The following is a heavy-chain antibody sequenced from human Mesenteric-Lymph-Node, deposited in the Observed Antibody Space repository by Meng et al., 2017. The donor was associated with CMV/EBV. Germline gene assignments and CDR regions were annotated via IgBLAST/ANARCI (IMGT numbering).Heavy chain of an antibody. CDR1: GFTFSNYA. Sequence: GGSLRLSGAASGFTFSNYAMSWVRQAPGKGLEWVSALSGSGGSAYYGDSVKGRFTISRDNSKNTLYLQMNSLRAEDTAVYYCARGSSWYNAVDYWGQGTLVTVSS. CDR3: ARGSSWYNAVDY. CDR2: LSGSGGSA. D-gene: IGHD6-13*01. V-gene: IGHV3-23*01. J-gene: IGHJ4*02.